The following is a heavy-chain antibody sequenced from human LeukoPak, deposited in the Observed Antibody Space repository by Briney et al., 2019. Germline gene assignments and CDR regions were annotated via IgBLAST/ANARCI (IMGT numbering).Heavy chain of an antibody. D-gene: IGHD3-3*01. CDR1: GFTFSSYW. V-gene: IGHV3-7*01. CDR2: IKQDGSEK. Sequence: PGGSLRPSCAASGFTFSSYWMSWVRQAPGKGLEWVANIKQDGSEKYYVDSVKGRFTISRDNAKNSLYLQMNSLRAEDTAVYYCARDQTSYDFWSGYYTDYYYYMDVWGKGTTVTVSS. CDR3: ARDQTSYDFWSGYYTDYYYYMDV. J-gene: IGHJ6*03.